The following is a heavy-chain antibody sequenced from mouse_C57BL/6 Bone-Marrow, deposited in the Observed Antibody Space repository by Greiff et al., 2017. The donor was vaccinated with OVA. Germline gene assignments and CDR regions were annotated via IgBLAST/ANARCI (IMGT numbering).Heavy chain of an antibody. Sequence: EVKLMESGGDLVKPGGSLKLSCAASGFTFSSYGMSWVRQTPDKRLEWVATISSGGSYTYYPDSVQGRFTISRDNAKNTLYLQMSSLKSEDTAMYYCARQGYYGSSSWFAYWGQGTLVTVSA. CDR2: ISSGGSYT. CDR1: GFTFSSYG. CDR3: ARQGYYGSSSWFAY. D-gene: IGHD1-1*01. J-gene: IGHJ3*01. V-gene: IGHV5-6*01.